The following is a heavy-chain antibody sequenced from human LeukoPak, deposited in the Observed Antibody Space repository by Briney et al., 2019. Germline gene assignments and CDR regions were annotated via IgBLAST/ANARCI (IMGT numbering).Heavy chain of an antibody. Sequence: SGTLSLTCTVSGGSISSYYRTWIRQPPGRGLEWIGYLSHSGSSDSNPSLKSRVTILVDTSKNQFSLKLTSVTAADTAVYYCARARYANAWYAFDIWGQGTMVTVSS. V-gene: IGHV4-59*01. D-gene: IGHD2-2*01. CDR2: LSHSGSS. CDR3: ARARYANAWYAFDI. J-gene: IGHJ3*02. CDR1: GGSISSYY.